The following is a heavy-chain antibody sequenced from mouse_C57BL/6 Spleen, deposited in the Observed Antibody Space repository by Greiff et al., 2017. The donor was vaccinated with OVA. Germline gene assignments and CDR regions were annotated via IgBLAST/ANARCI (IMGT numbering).Heavy chain of an antibody. V-gene: IGHV1-80*01. D-gene: IGHD3-1*01. CDR1: GYAFSSYW. J-gene: IGHJ1*03. CDR2: IYPGDGDT. CDR3: ARAPSRDFDV. Sequence: QVQLQQSGAELVKPGASVKISCKASGYAFSSYWMNWVKQRPGKGLEWIGQIYPGDGDTNYNGKFKGKATLTADKSSSTAYMQLSSLTSEDAEVYFCARAPSRDFDVWGKGTTVTVSS.